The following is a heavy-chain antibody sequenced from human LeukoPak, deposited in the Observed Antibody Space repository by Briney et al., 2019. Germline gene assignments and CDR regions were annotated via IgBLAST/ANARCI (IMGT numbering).Heavy chain of an antibody. CDR1: GFTFSNYW. D-gene: IGHD1-26*01. Sequence: GGSLRLSCAASGFTFSNYWMHWVRQVPGKGLVWASRINTDGSSTSYADFVKGRFTISRDNAKNTLYLQVNSLRVEDTAVYYWAGGESGSYWYDYWGQGTLVTVSS. CDR3: AGGESGSYWYDY. V-gene: IGHV3-74*01. J-gene: IGHJ4*02. CDR2: INTDGSST.